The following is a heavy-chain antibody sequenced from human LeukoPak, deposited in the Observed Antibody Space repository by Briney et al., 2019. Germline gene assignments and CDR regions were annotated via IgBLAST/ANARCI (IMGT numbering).Heavy chain of an antibody. CDR3: AGRGSNSGTFDI. CDR1: GGSITNLNYY. J-gene: IGHJ3*02. CDR2: IYTSGGT. D-gene: IGHD4-23*01. V-gene: IGHV4-61*02. Sequence: SQTLSLTCTVSGGSITNLNYYWTWIRQPVGKRLEWIGRIYTSGGTDYNPSLKARATLSVDKSKNQFSLNLASLTAADTALYYCAGRGSNSGTFDIWGPGTFVTVSS.